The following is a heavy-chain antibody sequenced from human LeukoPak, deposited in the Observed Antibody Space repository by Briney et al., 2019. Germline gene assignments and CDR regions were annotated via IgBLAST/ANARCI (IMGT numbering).Heavy chain of an antibody. J-gene: IGHJ4*02. CDR1: GFTFSTYW. D-gene: IGHD2-15*01. CDR2: IKQDGSEK. Sequence: GGSLRLSCAASGFTFSTYWMNWVRQAPGKGLEWVANIKQDGSEKYYVDSVKGRFTLSRDSAKNSLYLQMNSLRAEDTAVYYCARDADTVVVVAATRYYFDYWGQGTLVTVSS. CDR3: ARDADTVVVVAATRYYFDY. V-gene: IGHV3-7*03.